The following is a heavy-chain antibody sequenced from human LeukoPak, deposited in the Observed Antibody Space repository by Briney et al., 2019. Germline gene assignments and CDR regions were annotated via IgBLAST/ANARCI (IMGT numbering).Heavy chain of an antibody. Sequence: PSETLSLTCTVYGGSMSYYYWTWIRQPPGKGLEWIGYKNYDGNSGNNTYNPSLESRVAISVDTSKNHDSMTLTSVTAADTAAYYCVPPESAGTKYRFDYWGQGALVTVSS. CDR2: KNYDGNSGNN. CDR1: GGSMSYYY. J-gene: IGHJ4*02. CDR3: VPPESAGTKYRFDY. V-gene: IGHV4-59*01. D-gene: IGHD1-14*01.